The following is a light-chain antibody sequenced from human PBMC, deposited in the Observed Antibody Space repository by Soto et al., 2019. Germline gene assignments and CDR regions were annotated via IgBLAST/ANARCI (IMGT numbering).Light chain of an antibody. J-gene: IGKJ4*01. Sequence: GERATLSFRASQSVAGNLAWYKQIPGQAPRLLIYGTSTRATGIPARCSGRGSGTAFTLTISSLQSEDLAVYYCQQYNNWPLTFGGGTKV. V-gene: IGKV3-15*01. CDR3: QQYNNWPLT. CDR2: GTS. CDR1: QSVAGN.